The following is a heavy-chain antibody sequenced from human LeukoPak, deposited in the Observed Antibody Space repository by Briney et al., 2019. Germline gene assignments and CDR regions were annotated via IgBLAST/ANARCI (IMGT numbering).Heavy chain of an antibody. D-gene: IGHD2-21*01. Sequence: GSLRLSCAASRFTFSNCAMSWVRQAPGKGLEWVSSISDSGGNLYYADSVKGRFTISRDNSKNTLYLQMNSLRAEDTAIYYCAKVIGLVDPFDSWGQGTLVTVSS. V-gene: IGHV3-23*01. J-gene: IGHJ5*01. CDR2: ISDSGGNL. CDR1: RFTFSNCA. CDR3: AKVIGLVDPFDS.